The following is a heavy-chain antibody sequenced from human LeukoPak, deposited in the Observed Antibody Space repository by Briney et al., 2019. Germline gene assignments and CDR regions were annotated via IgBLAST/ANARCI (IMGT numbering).Heavy chain of an antibody. D-gene: IGHD5-12*01. CDR3: ARVSGYDWESFYDY. CDR2: FDPEDGET. CDR1: GYTLTELS. V-gene: IGHV1-24*01. Sequence: ASVKVSCKVSGYTLTELSMHWVRQAPGKGLEWMGGFDPEDGETIYAQKFQGRVTMTEDTSTDTAYMELSRLRSDDTAVYYCARVSGYDWESFYDYWGQGTLVTVSS. J-gene: IGHJ4*02.